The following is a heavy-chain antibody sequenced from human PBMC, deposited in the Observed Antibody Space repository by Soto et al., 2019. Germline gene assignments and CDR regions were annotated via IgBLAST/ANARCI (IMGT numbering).Heavy chain of an antibody. CDR2: IVVGSGNT. Sequence: GASVKVSCKASGFTFTSSAVQWVRQARGQRLEWIGWIVVGSGNTNYAQKFQERVTITRDMSTSTACMELSSLRSEDTAVYYCAATCCVKQQLAFPNWFDPWGQGTLVTVSS. V-gene: IGHV1-58*01. J-gene: IGHJ5*02. CDR3: AATCCVKQQLAFPNWFDP. CDR1: GFTFTSSA. D-gene: IGHD6-13*01.